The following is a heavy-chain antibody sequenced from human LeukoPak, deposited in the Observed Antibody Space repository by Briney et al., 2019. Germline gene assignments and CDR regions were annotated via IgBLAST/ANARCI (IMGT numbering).Heavy chain of an antibody. Sequence: PGGSLRLSCLTSGFTLSTNAMSWVRQAPGKGLEWLSGISGSGASTYYADSVKGRFTISRDDSRNTLYLQMNSLRGDDTAVYYCAKDVGKWESLHFFDYWGQGTLVPSPQ. CDR2: ISGSGAST. CDR1: GFTLSTNA. CDR3: AKDVGKWESLHFFDY. D-gene: IGHD1-26*01. V-gene: IGHV3-23*01. J-gene: IGHJ4*02.